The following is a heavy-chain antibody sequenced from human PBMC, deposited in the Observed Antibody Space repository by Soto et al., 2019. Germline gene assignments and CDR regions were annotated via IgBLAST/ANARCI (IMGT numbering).Heavy chain of an antibody. CDR2: IGIGSSTK. V-gene: IGHV3-48*01. D-gene: IGHD3-22*01. J-gene: IGHJ3*02. Sequence: GGSLRLSCAASGFTFRNYGMNWVRQAPGKGLEWVSYIGIGSSTKYYADSVKSRFTISRDNAKNSLYLQMNSLRAEDTAVYYCARDQLYYNDISGRPLNAFDIWDQGTMVTVSS. CDR1: GFTFRNYG. CDR3: ARDQLYYNDISGRPLNAFDI.